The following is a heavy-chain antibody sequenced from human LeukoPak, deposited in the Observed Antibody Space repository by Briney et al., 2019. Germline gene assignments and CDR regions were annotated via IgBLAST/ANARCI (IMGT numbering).Heavy chain of an antibody. V-gene: IGHV4-30-2*01. Sequence: SQTLSLTCAVSGGSISSGGYSWSWIRQPPGKGLEWIGYIYHSGSTYYNPSLKSRVTISVDTSKNQFSLKLSSVTAADTAVYYCARDRVGTGTTTGDAFDIWGQGTMVTVSS. CDR1: GGSISSGGYS. CDR3: ARDRVGTGTTTGDAFDI. J-gene: IGHJ3*02. D-gene: IGHD1-1*01. CDR2: IYHSGST.